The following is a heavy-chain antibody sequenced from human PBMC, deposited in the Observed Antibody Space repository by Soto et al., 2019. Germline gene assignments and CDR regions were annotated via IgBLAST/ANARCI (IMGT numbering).Heavy chain of an antibody. CDR3: ASLGVFGVVIIPFDD. CDR1: GFTFSSYW. D-gene: IGHD3-3*01. CDR2: IKQDGREK. V-gene: IGHV3-7*01. J-gene: IGHJ4*02. Sequence: EVQLVESGGGLVQPGGSLRLSCAASGFTFSSYWMSWVRKAPGKGLEWVANIKQDGREKYYVDSVKGRFTISRDNTKNSLYLHMNSLRAEATAVYYCASLGVFGVVIIPFDDWGQGTLVTVSS.